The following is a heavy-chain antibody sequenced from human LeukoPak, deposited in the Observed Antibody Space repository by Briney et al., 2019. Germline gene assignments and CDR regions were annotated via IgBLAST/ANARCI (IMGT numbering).Heavy chain of an antibody. CDR1: GFTFSSYW. J-gene: IGHJ6*04. CDR3: ARGDYGDYYGMDV. CDR2: IKQDGSEK. V-gene: IGHV3-7*03. Sequence: GGSLRLSCAASGFTFSSYWMSWVRQAPGKGLEWVANIKQDGSEKYYVDSVKGRFTISRDNAKNSLYLQMNSLRAKDTAVYYCARGDYGDYYGMDVWGKGTTVTVTS. D-gene: IGHD4-17*01.